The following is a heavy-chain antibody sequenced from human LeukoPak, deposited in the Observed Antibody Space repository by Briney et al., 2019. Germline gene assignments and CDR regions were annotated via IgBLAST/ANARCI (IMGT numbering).Heavy chain of an antibody. CDR3: AKAVAGQGYYYDSSGYYSHGALDY. J-gene: IGHJ4*02. D-gene: IGHD3-22*01. Sequence: PGGSLRLSCAAPGFTFSSYAMSWVRQAPGKGLEWVSAISGSGGSTYYADSVKGRFTISRDNSKNTLYLQMNSLRAEDTAVYYCAKAVAGQGYYYDSSGYYSHGALDYWGQGTLVTVSS. CDR2: ISGSGGST. V-gene: IGHV3-23*01. CDR1: GFTFSSYA.